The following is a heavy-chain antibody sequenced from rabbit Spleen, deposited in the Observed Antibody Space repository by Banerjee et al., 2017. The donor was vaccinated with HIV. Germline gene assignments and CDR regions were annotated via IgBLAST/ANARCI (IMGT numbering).Heavy chain of an antibody. CDR2: IDLVFGTT. V-gene: IGHV1S40*01. CDR1: GFSFSSSYH. Sequence: QSLEESGGGLVQPEGSLTLTCTASGFSFSSSYHMSWVRQAPGKGLEWIGYIDLVFGTTYYASWVNGRFTISSHNAQNTLYLQLDSLTAADTATYFCLRDRANIGGDYGPYYLDGWGPGTLVTV. D-gene: IGHD2-1*01. J-gene: IGHJ4*01. CDR3: LRDRANIGGDYGPYYLDG.